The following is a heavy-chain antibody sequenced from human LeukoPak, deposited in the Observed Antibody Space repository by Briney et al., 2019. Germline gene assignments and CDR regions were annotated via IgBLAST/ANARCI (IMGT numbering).Heavy chain of an antibody. D-gene: IGHD5-18*01. J-gene: IGHJ4*02. CDR3: ARGYSYGYFDY. V-gene: IGHV4-61*02. Sequence: SETLSLTCTVSGDSISSGDYYWSWIRQPAGKGLEWIGRISSSGSTNYNPSLKSRVTISVDTSKNQFSLKLSSVTAADTAVYYCARGYSYGYFDYWGQGTLVTVSS. CDR1: GDSISSGDYY. CDR2: ISSSGST.